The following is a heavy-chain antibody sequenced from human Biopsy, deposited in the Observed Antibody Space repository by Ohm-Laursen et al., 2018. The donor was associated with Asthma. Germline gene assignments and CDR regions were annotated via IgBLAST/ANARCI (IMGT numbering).Heavy chain of an antibody. CDR3: ARGVDRVTGLLDHFDS. CDR1: GISISGYF. D-gene: IGHD2-21*02. J-gene: IGHJ4*02. V-gene: IGHV4-59*01. Sequence: GTLSLTCVVSGISISGYFWSWIRQPPGKGLESIGHVYYSGSTNYNPSLKSRVTISIDASKNQFSLKLTSVTAADTAVYYCARGVDRVTGLLDHFDSWGQGTLVTVSS. CDR2: VYYSGST.